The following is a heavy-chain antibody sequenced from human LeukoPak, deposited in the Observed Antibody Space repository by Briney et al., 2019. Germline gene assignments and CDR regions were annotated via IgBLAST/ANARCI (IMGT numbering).Heavy chain of an antibody. Sequence: SVKVSCKASGGTFSSYAISWVRQAPGQGLEWMGGIIPIFGTANYAQKFQDRVTITADESTSTAYMELSSLRSEDTAVYYCARDRERAPIDAFDIWGQGTMVTVSS. D-gene: IGHD1-26*01. J-gene: IGHJ3*02. V-gene: IGHV1-69*13. CDR3: ARDRERAPIDAFDI. CDR2: IIPIFGTA. CDR1: GGTFSSYA.